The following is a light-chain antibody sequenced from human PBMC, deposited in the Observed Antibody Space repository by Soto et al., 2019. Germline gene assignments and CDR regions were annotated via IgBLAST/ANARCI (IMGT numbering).Light chain of an antibody. CDR3: QQYNNWPPGT. V-gene: IGKV3-15*01. CDR1: PTVSSN. CDR2: GAS. J-gene: IGKJ1*01. Sequence: EIVMTQSPATLSVSPGERATLSYRASPTVSSNLAWYQQKPGQAPRLLIYGASTRATAIPVRFSGSGSGTEFTLTISSLQSEDFAVYYCQQYNNWPPGTFGQGTKVEIK.